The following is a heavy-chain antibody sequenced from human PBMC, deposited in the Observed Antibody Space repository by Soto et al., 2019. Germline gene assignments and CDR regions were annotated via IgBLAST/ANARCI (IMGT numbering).Heavy chain of an antibody. CDR2: IWYDGSNK. CDR1: GFTFSSYG. V-gene: IGHV3-33*01. Sequence: GGSLRLSCSASGFTFSSYGMHWVRQAPGKGLEWVAVIWYDGSNKYYADSVKGRFTISRDNSKNTLYLQMNSLRAEDTAVYYCARDLSGDYGALDTWGQGTMVTVSS. D-gene: IGHD4-17*01. J-gene: IGHJ3*02. CDR3: ARDLSGDYGALDT.